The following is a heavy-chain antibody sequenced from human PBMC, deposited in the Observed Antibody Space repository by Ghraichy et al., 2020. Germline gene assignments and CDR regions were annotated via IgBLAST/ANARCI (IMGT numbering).Heavy chain of an antibody. J-gene: IGHJ6*03. CDR2: IFSNDEK. CDR1: GFSLSNARMG. V-gene: IGHV2-26*01. CDR3: ARIVVVPAAYLYYYYYMDV. D-gene: IGHD2-2*01. Sequence: SGPTLVKPTETLTLTCTVSGFSLSNARMGVSWIRQPPGKALEWLAHIFSNDEKSYSTSLKSRLTISKDTSKSQVVLTMTNMDPVDTATYYCARIVVVPAAYLYYYYYMDVWGKGTTVTVSS.